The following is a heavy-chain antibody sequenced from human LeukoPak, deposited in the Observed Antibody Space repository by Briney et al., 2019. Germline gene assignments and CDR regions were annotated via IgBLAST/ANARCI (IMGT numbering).Heavy chain of an antibody. CDR2: TSGSGGST. CDR3: AKNGGSQCYSHLDS. V-gene: IGHV3-23*01. D-gene: IGHD2-15*01. J-gene: IGHJ4*02. Sequence: GSLRLSCAASGFTFSSYAMSWVRQAPGKGLEWVSGTSGSGGSTYYAGSVKSRFTISRDNSKNTLYLQMNSLRVEDTAVYYCAKNGGSQCYSHLDSWGQGTLVTVSS. CDR1: GFTFSSYA.